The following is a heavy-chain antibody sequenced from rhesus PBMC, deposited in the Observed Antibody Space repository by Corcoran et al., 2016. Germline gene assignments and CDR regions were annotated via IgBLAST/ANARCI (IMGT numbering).Heavy chain of an antibody. CDR3: ARAKYWGDYLYYFDY. J-gene: IGHJ4*01. Sequence: QVQLQESGPGLVKPSETLSLTCAVSGGSVSSSNWWSWIRQPPGKGLEWIGYISGSSGSTYYNPSRKSRVTSSTDTSKNQFSLKLSSVTAADTAVYYCARAKYWGDYLYYFDYWGQGVLVTVSS. CDR2: ISGSSGST. D-gene: IGHD3-34*01. CDR1: GGSVSSSNW. V-gene: IGHV4-65*01.